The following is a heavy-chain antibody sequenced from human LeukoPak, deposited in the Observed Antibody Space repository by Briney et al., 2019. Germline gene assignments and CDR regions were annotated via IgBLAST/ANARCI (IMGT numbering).Heavy chain of an antibody. V-gene: IGHV1-69*13. D-gene: IGHD6-13*01. J-gene: IGHJ4*02. Sequence: SVTVSCTASGGTFSSYAISWVRQAPGQGLEWMGGIIPIFGTANYARKFQGRVTITADESTSTAYMELSSLRSEDTAVYYCAKDLVKDPRSIVFDYWGQGTLVTVSS. CDR2: IIPIFGTA. CDR1: GGTFSSYA. CDR3: AKDLVKDPRSIVFDY.